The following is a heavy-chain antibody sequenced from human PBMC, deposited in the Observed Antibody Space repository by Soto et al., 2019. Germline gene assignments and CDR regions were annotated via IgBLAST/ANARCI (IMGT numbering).Heavy chain of an antibody. V-gene: IGHV1-24*01. J-gene: IGHJ6*02. D-gene: IGHD3-10*01. Sequence: ASVKVSCKVSGYTLTELSMHWVRQAPGKGLEWMGGFDPEDGETIYAQKFQGRVTMTEDTSTDTAYMELSSLRSEDTAVYYCATVNTMVRGVDRLYYYHGMDVWGQGTTVTVSS. CDR3: ATVNTMVRGVDRLYYYHGMDV. CDR1: GYTLTELS. CDR2: FDPEDGET.